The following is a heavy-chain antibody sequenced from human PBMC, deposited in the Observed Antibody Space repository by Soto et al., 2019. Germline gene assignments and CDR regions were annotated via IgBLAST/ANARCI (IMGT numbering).Heavy chain of an antibody. J-gene: IGHJ6*02. CDR2: ISSSGSTI. V-gene: IGHV3-48*03. CDR3: ARDLYSSSWYYYGMDV. Sequence: LRLSCAASGFTFSSYEMNWVRQAPGKGLEWVSYISSSGSTIYCADSVKGRFTISRDNAKNSLYLQMNSLRAEDTAVYYCARDLYSSSWYYYGMDVWGQGTTVTVSS. D-gene: IGHD6-13*01. CDR1: GFTFSSYE.